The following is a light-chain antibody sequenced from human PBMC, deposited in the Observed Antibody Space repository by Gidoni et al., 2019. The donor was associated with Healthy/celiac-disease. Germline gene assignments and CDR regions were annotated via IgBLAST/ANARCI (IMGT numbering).Light chain of an antibody. CDR1: QSISSY. V-gene: IGKV1-39*01. Sequence: DIPMTPSPSSLSASVGDRVTITCRASQSISSYLNWYQQKPGKAPKLLIYAASSLQSGVPSRFSGSGSGTDFTLTISSLQPEDFATYYCQQSYSTPWTFGQGTKVEIK. CDR2: AAS. CDR3: QQSYSTPWT. J-gene: IGKJ1*01.